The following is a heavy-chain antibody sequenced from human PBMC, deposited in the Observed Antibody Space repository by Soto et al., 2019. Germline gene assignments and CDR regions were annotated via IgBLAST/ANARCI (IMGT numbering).Heavy chain of an antibody. CDR1: GLTISGKKY. J-gene: IGHJ5*02. V-gene: IGHV3-53*01. D-gene: IGHD3-16*01. CDR2: LYDVDGS. Sequence: DVQLVESGGGLIQPGESLRLSCAAFGLTISGKKYVAWVRQAPGKGLEWVSALYDVDGSFYADSVKGRFTISRDNSKNTVYLQMNNLRAEDTAVYYCARGTGGSRRFDPWGQGTLVTVSS. CDR3: ARGTGGSRRFDP.